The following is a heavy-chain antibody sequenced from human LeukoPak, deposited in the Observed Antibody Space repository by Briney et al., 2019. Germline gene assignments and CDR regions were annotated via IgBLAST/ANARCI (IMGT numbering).Heavy chain of an antibody. CDR1: GGTFSSYA. D-gene: IGHD3-10*01. CDR3: ARALNPLLCFGEDWFDP. CDR2: IIPIFGTA. J-gene: IGHJ5*02. V-gene: IGHV1-69*13. Sequence: SVKVSCKASGGTFSSYAISWVRQAPGQGLEWMGGIIPIFGTANYAQKFQGRVTITADESTSTAYMELSSLRSEDTAVYYCARALNPLLCFGEDWFDPWGQGTLVTVSS.